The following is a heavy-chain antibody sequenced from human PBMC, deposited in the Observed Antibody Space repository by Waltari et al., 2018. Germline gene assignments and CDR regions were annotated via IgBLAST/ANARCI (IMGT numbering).Heavy chain of an antibody. CDR3: ARDRVGTVDY. Sequence: QLQLQESGPGLVKPSETLSLTCTVSGGSISSSSYYWGWIRQPPGKGLEWIGGIDYSGSTYYNPSLKSRVTISVDTSKNQFSLKLSSVTAADMAVYYCARDRVGTVDYWGQGTLVTVSS. CDR1: GGSISSSSYY. D-gene: IGHD2-8*02. V-gene: IGHV4-39*07. J-gene: IGHJ4*02. CDR2: IDYSGST.